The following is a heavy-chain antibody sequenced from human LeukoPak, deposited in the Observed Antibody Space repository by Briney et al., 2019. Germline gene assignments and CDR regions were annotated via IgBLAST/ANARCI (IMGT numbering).Heavy chain of an antibody. V-gene: IGHV3-23*01. CDR1: GFTFNNYA. Sequence: GGSLRLSCEASGFTFNNYAMSWVRQAPGKGPDWVSTITNSGGATYYADSVKGRFTISRDNSQKTLYLEMNSLRAEDTAVYYCVKYSRYFDCWGQGTLVTVSS. CDR3: VKYSRYFDC. J-gene: IGHJ4*02. CDR2: ITNSGGAT. D-gene: IGHD2-15*01.